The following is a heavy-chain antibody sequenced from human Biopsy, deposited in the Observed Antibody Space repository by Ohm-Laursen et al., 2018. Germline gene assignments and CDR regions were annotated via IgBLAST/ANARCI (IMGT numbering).Heavy chain of an antibody. V-gene: IGHV1-69*06. CDR2: NIPILGTG. J-gene: IGHJ1*01. CDR3: ATKLTGYFHH. D-gene: IGHD3-9*01. Sequence: SVKVSCRAPEGTFSNYGVNWVRQAPGQGLEWLGGNIPILGTGNYAQKFQDRVTVAADTSTSTATMELRSLRSDDTAVYYCATKLTGYFHHWGQGTLVIVSS. CDR1: EGTFSNYG.